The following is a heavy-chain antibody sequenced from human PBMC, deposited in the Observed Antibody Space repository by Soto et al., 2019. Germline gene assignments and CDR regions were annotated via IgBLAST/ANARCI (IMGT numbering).Heavy chain of an antibody. J-gene: IGHJ4*02. D-gene: IGHD6-19*01. CDR2: IIPILGIA. Sequence: QVQLVQSGAEVKKPGSSVKVSCKASGGTFSSYTISWVRQAPGQGLEWMGRIIPILGIANYAQKFQGRVTITADKSTSTAYMELSSLRSEDTAVYYCARGDGCVLFDYWGQGTLVTVSS. CDR3: ARGDGCVLFDY. CDR1: GGTFSSYT. V-gene: IGHV1-69*02.